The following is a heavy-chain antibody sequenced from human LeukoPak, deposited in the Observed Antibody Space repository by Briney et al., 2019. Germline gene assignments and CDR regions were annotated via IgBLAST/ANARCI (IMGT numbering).Heavy chain of an antibody. J-gene: IGHJ6*03. CDR2: ISYDGSNK. CDR3: ARVAYPFLYYYYYMDV. V-gene: IGHV3-30*04. CDR1: GFTFSSYA. D-gene: IGHD3-16*01. Sequence: PGGSLRPSCAASGFTFSSYAMHWVRQAPGKGLEWVAVISYDGSNKYYADSVKGRFTISRDNSKNTLYLQMNSLRAEDTAVYYCARVAYPFLYYYYYMDVWGKGTTVTVSS.